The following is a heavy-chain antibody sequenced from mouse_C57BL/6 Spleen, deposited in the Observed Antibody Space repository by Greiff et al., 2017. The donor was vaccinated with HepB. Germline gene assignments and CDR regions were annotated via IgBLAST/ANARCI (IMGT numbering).Heavy chain of an antibody. CDR3: ARQGDYYGSSYDFDV. D-gene: IGHD1-1*01. V-gene: IGHV2-6-1*01. J-gene: IGHJ1*03. CDR2: IWSDGST. Sequence: VQVVESGPGLVAPSQSLSITCTVSGFSLTSYGVHWVRQPPGKGLEWLVVIWSDGSTTYNSALKSRLSISKDNSKSQVFLKMNSLQTDDTAMYYCARQGDYYGSSYDFDVWGTGTTVTVSS. CDR1: GFSLTSYG.